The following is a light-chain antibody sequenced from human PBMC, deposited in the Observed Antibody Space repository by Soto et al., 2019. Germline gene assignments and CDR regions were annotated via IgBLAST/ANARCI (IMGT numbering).Light chain of an antibody. CDR2: KAS. CDR1: QSISNR. J-gene: IGKJ1*01. CDR3: QHYNSYSEA. V-gene: IGKV1-5*03. Sequence: DIQMTQSPSTLSASVGDGVTITCLASQSISNRLAWYQQRPGKAPKLLIYKASTLKSGVPSRFSGSGSGTEFTLTISSLQPDDFATYYCQHYNSYSEAFGQGTKVDIK.